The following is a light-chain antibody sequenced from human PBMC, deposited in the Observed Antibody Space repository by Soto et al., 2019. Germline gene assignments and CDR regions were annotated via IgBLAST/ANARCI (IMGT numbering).Light chain of an antibody. CDR2: ASS. CDR3: QLYGISPH. V-gene: IGKV3-20*01. CDR1: QSSGSNF. Sequence: DIVLTQSPGTLSLSPGERATLSCKTSQSSGSNFLAWYQHKPGQAPRLLIYASSNRATGIPDRFSGSASGTNFTITINRLEPEDFAVYYCQLYGISPHVGQETRLEIK. J-gene: IGKJ5*01.